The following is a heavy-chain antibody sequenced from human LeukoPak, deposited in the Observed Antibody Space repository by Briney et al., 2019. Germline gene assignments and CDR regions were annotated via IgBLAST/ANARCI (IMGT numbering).Heavy chain of an antibody. D-gene: IGHD4-11*01. CDR1: GFTFSSYS. Sequence: GSLRLSCAASGFTFSSYSMNWVRQAPGKGLEWVSSIDPSSTYIYYADSVKGRFTISRDNAQNSLYLQMNSLRAEDTAVYYCTRGSYSDYEYWGQGTLVTVSS. CDR3: TRGSYSDYEY. V-gene: IGHV3-21*01. CDR2: IDPSSTYI. J-gene: IGHJ4*02.